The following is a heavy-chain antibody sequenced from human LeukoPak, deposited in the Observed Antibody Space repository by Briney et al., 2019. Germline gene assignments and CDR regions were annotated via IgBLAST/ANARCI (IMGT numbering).Heavy chain of an antibody. CDR1: GFTFSSYA. CDR2: MSGSGGST. V-gene: IGHV3-23*01. J-gene: IGHJ4*02. CDR3: AKDGSSIGYTEPADY. D-gene: IGHD3-22*01. Sequence: SGGSLRLSCAASGFTFSSYAMSWVRQAPGKGLEWVSAMSGSGGSTYYADSVKGRFTISRDNSKNTLYLQMNSLRAEDTALYYCAKDGSSIGYTEPADYWGQGTLVTVSS.